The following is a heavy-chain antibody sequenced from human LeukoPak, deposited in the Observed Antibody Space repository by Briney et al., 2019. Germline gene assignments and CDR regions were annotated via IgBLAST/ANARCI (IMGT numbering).Heavy chain of an antibody. CDR3: ARENTYGYSYGMDV. Sequence: GASVKVSCKASGYTFTSYYMYWVRQAPGQGLEWMGIINSSAGNTSYAQNFQGRVTMTRDTSARLVYMELRSLRSEDTAVYYSARENTYGYSYGMDVWGQGTTVTVSS. CDR1: GYTFTSYY. V-gene: IGHV1-46*01. J-gene: IGHJ6*02. CDR2: INSSAGNT. D-gene: IGHD3-22*01.